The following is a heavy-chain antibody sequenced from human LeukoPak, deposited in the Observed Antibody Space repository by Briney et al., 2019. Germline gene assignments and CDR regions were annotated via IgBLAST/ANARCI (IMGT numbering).Heavy chain of an antibody. CDR2: ISGSGGST. D-gene: IGHD5-18*01. Sequence: GGSLRLSCAASGFTFSSYAMSWVRQAPGRGLEWVSAISGSGGSTYYADSVKGRFTISRDNSKNTLYLQMNSLRAEDTAVYYCAKAEVDTAMAPYYYYYGMDVWGQGTTVTVSS. CDR1: GFTFSSYA. J-gene: IGHJ6*02. CDR3: AKAEVDTAMAPYYYYYGMDV. V-gene: IGHV3-23*01.